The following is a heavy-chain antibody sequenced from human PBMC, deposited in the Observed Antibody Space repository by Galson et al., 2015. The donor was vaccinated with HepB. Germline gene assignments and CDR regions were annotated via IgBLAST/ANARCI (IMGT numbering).Heavy chain of an antibody. CDR1: GFTFSSYD. V-gene: IGHV3-13*01. CDR2: ISTRGET. Sequence: SLRLSCAASGFTFSSYDMHWVRQGIGKGLEWVSGISTRGETFYLGSVQGRFTISRENAKNSLYLQMNSLRAGDTAVYYCTRHYHGLDVWGQGTTVTVSS. CDR3: TRHYHGLDV. D-gene: IGHD3-10*01. J-gene: IGHJ6*02.